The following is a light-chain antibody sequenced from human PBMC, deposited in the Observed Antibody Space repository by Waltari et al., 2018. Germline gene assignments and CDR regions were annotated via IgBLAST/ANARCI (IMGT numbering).Light chain of an antibody. Sequence: QSVLTQPPSVSGAPGQRVPISCTGSEPNIGAGYDIPWYQQLPGTAPKLLIYANINRPSGVPDRFSGSKSGASASLAITGLQAEDEADYYCQSYDSKHSGSLFGGGTRLTVL. J-gene: IGLJ2*01. CDR3: QSYDSKHSGSL. CDR1: EPNIGAGYD. V-gene: IGLV1-40*01. CDR2: ANI.